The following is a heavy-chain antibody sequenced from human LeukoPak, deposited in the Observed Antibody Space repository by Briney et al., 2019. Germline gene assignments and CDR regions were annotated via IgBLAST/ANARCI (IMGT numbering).Heavy chain of an antibody. V-gene: IGHV3-11*04. Sequence: GGSLRLSCAASGFTFSDYYMSWTRRAPGKGLEWVSYISSSGSTIYYADSVKGRFTISRDNAKNSLYLQMNSLRAEDTAVYYCARDRTGAKRRTSQATDAFDIWGQGTMVTVSS. CDR3: ARDRTGAKRRTSQATDAFDI. J-gene: IGHJ3*02. CDR2: ISSSGSTI. CDR1: GFTFSDYY. D-gene: IGHD1-1*01.